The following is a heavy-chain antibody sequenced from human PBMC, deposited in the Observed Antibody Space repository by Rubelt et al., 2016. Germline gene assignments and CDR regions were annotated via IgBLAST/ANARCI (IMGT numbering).Heavy chain of an antibody. V-gene: IGHV3-74*02. CDR3: ARNAEGYDL. J-gene: IGHJ2*01. Sequence: VQLVESGGGVVQPGRSLRLSCAASGFTFSTYWMHWVRQAPGNGLLCVSEIKTDGSYTGYADSVKGRFTISRDNAKNTLYLQMNSLRAEDTGVYYCARNAEGYDLWGRGTLVTVSS. CDR1: GFTFSTYW. CDR2: IKTDGSYT. D-gene: IGHD5-24*01.